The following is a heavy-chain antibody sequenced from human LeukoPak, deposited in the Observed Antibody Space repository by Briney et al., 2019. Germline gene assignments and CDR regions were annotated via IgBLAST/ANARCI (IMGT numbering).Heavy chain of an antibody. CDR3: ARGTIAVAGIEAFDI. D-gene: IGHD6-19*01. CDR1: GFTVSSNY. CDR2: IYSGGST. J-gene: IGHJ3*02. V-gene: IGHV3-66*01. Sequence: PGGSLRLSCAASGFTVSSNYMSWVRQAPGKGLEWVSVIYSGGSTYYADSVKGRFTISRDNSKNTLYLQMNSLRAEDTAVYYCARGTIAVAGIEAFDIWGQGTMVTVSS.